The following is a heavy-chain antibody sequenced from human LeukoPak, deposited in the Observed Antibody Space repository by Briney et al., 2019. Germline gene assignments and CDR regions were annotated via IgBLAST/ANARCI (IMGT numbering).Heavy chain of an antibody. D-gene: IGHD1-26*01. J-gene: IGHJ5*02. CDR2: IYYSGST. Sequence: SETLSLTCTVSGGSISSGGYYWRWIRQHPGKGLEWIEYIYYSGSTYYNPSLKSRVTISVDTSKNQFSLKLSSVTAADTAVYYCARDGSAALGINWFDPWGQGTLVTVSS. V-gene: IGHV4-31*03. CDR3: ARDGSAALGINWFDP. CDR1: GGSISSGGYY.